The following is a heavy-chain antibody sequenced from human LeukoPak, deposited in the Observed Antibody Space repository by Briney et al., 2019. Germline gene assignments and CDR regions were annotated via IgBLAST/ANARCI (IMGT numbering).Heavy chain of an antibody. CDR2: FYTSGTT. J-gene: IGHJ4*02. CDR3: ERGTEKTRISGYYSFDH. Sequence: PSETLSLTCTVSGGSISGYFWTWIRQPAGKELEWIGRFYTSGTTYYNPSLESRVTISLDTFNNQFSLRVTSVTAADTAIYYCERGTEKTRISGYYSFDHWGRGLLVTVSS. CDR1: GGSISGYF. D-gene: IGHD5-12*01. V-gene: IGHV4-4*07.